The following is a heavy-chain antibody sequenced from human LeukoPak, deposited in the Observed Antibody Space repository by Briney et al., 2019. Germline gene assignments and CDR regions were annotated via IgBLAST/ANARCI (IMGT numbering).Heavy chain of an antibody. CDR1: GYTFTNYG. D-gene: IGHD6-6*01. V-gene: IGHV1-18*01. CDR2: INANTGKT. Sequence: ASVTVSCKASGYTFTNYGIAWVRQPPGQGVAWMGWINANTGKTDFAQKFQGRVTMTTDTFPRTVYMELRTLRSQDTALYYCARAGWYTSSSGVCDNWGQGTQVTVSS. J-gene: IGHJ4*02. CDR3: ARAGWYTSSSGVCDN.